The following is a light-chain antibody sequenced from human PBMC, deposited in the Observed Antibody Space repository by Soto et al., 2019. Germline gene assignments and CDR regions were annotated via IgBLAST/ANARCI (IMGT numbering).Light chain of an antibody. CDR2: DAS. V-gene: IGKV1-5*01. Sequence: DLQMTQSPSTLSASVGDRVTITCRASQSISSWLAWYQQKPGKAPKLLIYDASSLESGVPSRFSGSGSGTEFTLTFSSLQPDDFATYDCQQYNSYSSTFGQGTKVEIK. CDR1: QSISSW. CDR3: QQYNSYSST. J-gene: IGKJ1*01.